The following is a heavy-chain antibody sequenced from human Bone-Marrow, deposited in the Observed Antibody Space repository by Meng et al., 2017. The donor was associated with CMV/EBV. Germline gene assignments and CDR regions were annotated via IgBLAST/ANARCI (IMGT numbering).Heavy chain of an antibody. Sequence: SVKVSCKASGLTFTSSAVQWVRQARGQRLEWIGWIVVGSGNTNYAQKFQERVTITRDMSTSTAYMELSSLRSEDTAVYYCAASTYDFWSGPYYYGMDVWGQGTTVTVSS. J-gene: IGHJ6*02. CDR1: GLTFTSSA. CDR2: IVVGSGNT. V-gene: IGHV1-58*01. D-gene: IGHD3-3*01. CDR3: AASTYDFWSGPYYYGMDV.